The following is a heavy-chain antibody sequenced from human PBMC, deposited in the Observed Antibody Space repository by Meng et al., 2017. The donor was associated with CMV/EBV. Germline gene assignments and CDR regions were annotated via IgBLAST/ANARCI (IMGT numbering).Heavy chain of an antibody. V-gene: IGHV3-30-3*01. CDR3: ARPWRYYDSSGDPGSGHDAFDI. CDR1: GFTFSSYA. J-gene: IGHJ3*02. Sequence: GESLKISCAASGFTFSSYAMHWVRQAPGKGLEWVAVISYDGSNKYYADSVKGRFTISRDNSKNTLYLQMNSLRAEDTAVYYCARPWRYYDSSGDPGSGHDAFDIWGQGTMVTVSS. CDR2: ISYDGSNK. D-gene: IGHD3-22*01.